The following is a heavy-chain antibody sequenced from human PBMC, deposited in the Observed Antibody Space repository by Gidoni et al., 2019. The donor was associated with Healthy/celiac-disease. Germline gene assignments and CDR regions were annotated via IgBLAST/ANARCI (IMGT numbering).Heavy chain of an antibody. CDR1: GYSISSGSY. D-gene: IGHD1-26*01. Sequence: QVPLHGSGPGLVKPSETLSLPSAVSGYSISSGSYWGWLRQPPGKGLEWIGRIYHSGSTYYNPALKSRVTISVDTSKNQFSLKLSSVTAADTAVYYCARTIVGATFFDYWGQGTLVTVSS. J-gene: IGHJ4*02. V-gene: IGHV4-38-2*01. CDR2: IYHSGST. CDR3: ARTIVGATFFDY.